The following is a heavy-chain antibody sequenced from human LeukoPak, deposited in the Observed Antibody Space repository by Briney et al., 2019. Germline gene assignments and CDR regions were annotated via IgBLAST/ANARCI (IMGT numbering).Heavy chain of an antibody. J-gene: IGHJ6*02. CDR3: ERESYQDYSSSSPYGMDV. CDR2: IYYSGST. V-gene: IGHV4-59*01. CDR1: GGSISSYY. D-gene: IGHD6-6*01. Sequence: SETLSLTCTVSGGSISSYYWSWIRQPLGKGLEWIGYIYYSGSTNYNPSLKSRVTISVDTSKNQFSLKLSSVTAADTAVYYCERESYQDYSSSSPYGMDVWGQGTTVTVSS.